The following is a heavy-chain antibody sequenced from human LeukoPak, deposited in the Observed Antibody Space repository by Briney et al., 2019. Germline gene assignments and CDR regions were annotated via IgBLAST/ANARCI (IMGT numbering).Heavy chain of an antibody. Sequence: PGGSLRLSCAASGFTFSSHSMNWVRQAPGKGLEWISHISSSASTIKYADSVEGRFTISRDNAKNSLDLQMSTLGVEDTAVYYCARGTALLDVWGKGTTVTVSS. V-gene: IGHV3-48*01. J-gene: IGHJ6*04. CDR3: ARGTALLDV. D-gene: IGHD1-1*01. CDR2: ISSSASTI. CDR1: GFTFSSHS.